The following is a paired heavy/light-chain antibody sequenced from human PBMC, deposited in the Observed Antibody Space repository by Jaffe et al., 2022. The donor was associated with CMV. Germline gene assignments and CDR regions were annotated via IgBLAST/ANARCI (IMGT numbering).Light chain of an antibody. J-gene: IGKJ1*01. Sequence: EIVMTQSPATLSVSPGERVTLSCRTSQSVSNNLAWYQQKPGQAPRLLIYGASTRATGIPARLSGSGSGTEFTLTISSLQSEDFAVYYCQQYDNWPRTFGQGTKVEIK. CDR3: QQYDNWPRT. CDR2: GAS. V-gene: IGKV3-15*01. CDR1: QSVSNN.
Heavy chain of an antibody. D-gene: IGHD3-3*01. J-gene: IGHJ6*03. V-gene: IGHV3-48*03. CDR1: GFTFNNYE. CDR3: ARTYDFWPYMDV. Sequence: EVQLVESGGGLVQPGGSLRLSCAASGFTFNNYEMNWVRQAPGKGLECVSYISSSTSIIKYADSVKGRFTISRDNAKNSLYLQMNSLRAEDTAIYYCARTYDFWPYMDVWGKGTTVTVSS. CDR2: ISSSTSII.